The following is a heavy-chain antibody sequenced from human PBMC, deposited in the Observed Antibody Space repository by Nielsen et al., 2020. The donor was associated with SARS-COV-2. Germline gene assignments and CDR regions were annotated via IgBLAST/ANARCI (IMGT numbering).Heavy chain of an antibody. CDR3: KHYYDMDV. CDR2: IRSKTNNYET. J-gene: IGHJ6*02. CDR1: GFTFGDAI. Sequence: GGSLRLSCAASGFTFGDAIIHWVRQASGKWLEWVGRIRSKTNNYETSYAASVKGRFTISIDESKNMAYLQMSRLKTDDTAVYYCKHYYDMDVWGQGTTVTVSS. V-gene: IGHV3-73*01. D-gene: IGHD2-21*01.